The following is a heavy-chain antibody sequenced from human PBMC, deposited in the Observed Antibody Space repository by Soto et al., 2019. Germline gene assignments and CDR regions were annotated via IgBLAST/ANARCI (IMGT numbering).Heavy chain of an antibody. Sequence: QLQLQESGPGLVKPSETLSLTCTVSGGSISSSSYDWGWIRQPPGKGLEWIGSIYYSGSTYYNPSLKSRVTISVDTSKNQFSLKLSSVTAADTAVYYCRVWDGDASFYYYYGMDVWGQGTTVTVSS. CDR3: RVWDGDASFYYYYGMDV. J-gene: IGHJ6*02. D-gene: IGHD4-17*01. CDR1: GGSISSSSYD. V-gene: IGHV4-39*01. CDR2: IYYSGST.